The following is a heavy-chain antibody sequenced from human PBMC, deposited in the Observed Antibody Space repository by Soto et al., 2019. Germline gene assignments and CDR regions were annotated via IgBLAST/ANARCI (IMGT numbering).Heavy chain of an antibody. Sequence: SETLSLTCAVYGGSFSGYYWSWIRQPPGKGLEWIGEINHSGSTNYNPSLKSRVTISVDTSKNQFSLKLSSVTAADTAVYYCARVQPSGGCSGGSCHFDYWGQGTLVTVSS. CDR3: ARVQPSGGCSGGSCHFDY. CDR2: INHSGST. J-gene: IGHJ4*02. CDR1: GGSFSGYY. V-gene: IGHV4-34*01. D-gene: IGHD2-15*01.